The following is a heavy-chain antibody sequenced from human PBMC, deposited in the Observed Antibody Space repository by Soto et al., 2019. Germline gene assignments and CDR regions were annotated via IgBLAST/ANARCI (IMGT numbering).Heavy chain of an antibody. J-gene: IGHJ4*02. D-gene: IGHD3-22*01. CDR1: GGSISTYY. CDR2: IYYSGST. Sequence: SETLSLTCTVSGGSISTYYWSWIRQPPGKGLEWIGYIYYSGSTYYNPSLKSRVTISVDTSKNQFSLKLSSVTAADTAVYYCARDGDYYDSSGYYWRYFDYWGQGTLVTVSS. V-gene: IGHV4-30-4*01. CDR3: ARDGDYYDSSGYYWRYFDY.